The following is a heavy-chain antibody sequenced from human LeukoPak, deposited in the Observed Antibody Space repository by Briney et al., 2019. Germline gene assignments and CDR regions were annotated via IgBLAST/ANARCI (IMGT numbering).Heavy chain of an antibody. CDR1: GFTFSSYA. Sequence: GGSLRLSCAASGFTFSSYAMNWVRQAPGKGLEWVSSISGSGGSTYYADSVKGRFTISRDNSKNTLYLQMDNLRAEDTAIYYCAKVFRAYGDYFSFDFWGQGTLVTVSS. J-gene: IGHJ4*02. V-gene: IGHV3-23*01. D-gene: IGHD4-17*01. CDR2: ISGSGGST. CDR3: AKVFRAYGDYFSFDF.